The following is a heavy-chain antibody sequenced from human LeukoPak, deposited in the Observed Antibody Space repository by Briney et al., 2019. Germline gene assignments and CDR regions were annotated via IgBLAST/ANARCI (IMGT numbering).Heavy chain of an antibody. Sequence: GGSLRLSCAGSGFTFSSYEMNWVRQAPGKGLEWVSYISSSGSTIYYADSVKGRFTISRDNAKNSLYLQMNSLRAEDTAVYYCARDHNDYVWGSNPYWGQGTLVTVSS. CDR2: ISSSGSTI. CDR1: GFTFSSYE. J-gene: IGHJ4*02. D-gene: IGHD3-16*01. CDR3: ARDHNDYVWGSNPY. V-gene: IGHV3-48*03.